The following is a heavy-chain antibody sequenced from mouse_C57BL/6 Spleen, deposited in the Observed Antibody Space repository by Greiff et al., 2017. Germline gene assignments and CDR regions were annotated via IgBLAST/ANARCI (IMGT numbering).Heavy chain of an antibody. CDR3: ARTYSNYEDWYFDV. Sequence: VQVVESGPGLVAPSQSLSITCTVSGFSLTSYAISWVRQPPGKGLEWLGVIWTGGGTNYNSALKSRLSISKDNSKSQGFLKMNSLQTDDTARYYCARTYSNYEDWYFDVWGTGTTVTVSS. J-gene: IGHJ1*03. CDR2: IWTGGGT. V-gene: IGHV2-9-1*01. D-gene: IGHD2-5*01. CDR1: GFSLTSYA.